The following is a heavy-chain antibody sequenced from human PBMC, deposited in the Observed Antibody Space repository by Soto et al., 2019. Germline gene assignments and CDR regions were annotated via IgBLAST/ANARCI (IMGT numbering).Heavy chain of an antibody. CDR3: ARGYCSSTSCYSPYYYYGMDV. CDR1: GGSFSGYY. J-gene: IGHJ6*02. D-gene: IGHD2-2*01. V-gene: IGHV4-34*01. Sequence: QVQLQQWGAGLLKPSETLSLTCAVYGGSFSGYYWSWIRQPPGKGLEWIGEINHSGSTNYNPSLTRRVTISVDTSKTQFSLKLSSVTAADTAVYYCARGYCSSTSCYSPYYYYGMDVWGQGTTVTVSS. CDR2: INHSGST.